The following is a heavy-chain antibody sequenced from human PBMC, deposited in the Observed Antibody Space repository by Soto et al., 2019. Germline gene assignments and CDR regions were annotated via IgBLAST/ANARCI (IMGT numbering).Heavy chain of an antibody. Sequence: GGSLRLSCAASGFTFSSYAMHWVSQAPGKGLEWVAVISYDGSNKYYADSVKGRFTISRDNSKNTLYLQMNSLRAEDTAVYYCARDGQDYYGSGSYPNLFDYWGQGTLVTVSS. V-gene: IGHV3-30-3*01. D-gene: IGHD3-10*01. CDR3: ARDGQDYYGSGSYPNLFDY. J-gene: IGHJ4*02. CDR2: ISYDGSNK. CDR1: GFTFSSYA.